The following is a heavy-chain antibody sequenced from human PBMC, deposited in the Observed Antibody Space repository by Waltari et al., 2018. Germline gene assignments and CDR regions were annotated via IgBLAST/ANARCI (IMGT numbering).Heavy chain of an antibody. CDR3: ARLRTLGGAFDI. CDR2: IYHSGST. D-gene: IGHD1-7*01. V-gene: IGHV4-38-2*01. J-gene: IGHJ3*02. Sequence: QVQLQESGPGLVKPSETLSLTCAVSGYSISSGYYWGWIRQPPGKGLEWIGSIYHSGSTYYHPSLKSRVTISVDTSKNQFSLKLSSVTAADTAVYYCARLRTLGGAFDIWGQGTMVTVSS. CDR1: GYSISSGYY.